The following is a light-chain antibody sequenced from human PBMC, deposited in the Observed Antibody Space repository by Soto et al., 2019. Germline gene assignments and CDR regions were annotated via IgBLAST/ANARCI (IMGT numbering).Light chain of an antibody. J-gene: IGLJ2*01. Sequence: QSVLTQPASVSGSPGQSITISCTGTSSDVGAYNYVSWYQQHPDKAPKLMIYEVSNRPSGVSHRFSGSKSGNAASLTISGLQAEDEADYYCSSFTSTTTPVVFGGGTKVTVL. CDR3: SSFTSTTTPVV. CDR1: SSDVGAYNY. V-gene: IGLV2-14*01. CDR2: EVS.